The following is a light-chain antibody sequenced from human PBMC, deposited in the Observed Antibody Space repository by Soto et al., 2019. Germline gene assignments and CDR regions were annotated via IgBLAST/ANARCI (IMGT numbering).Light chain of an antibody. V-gene: IGKV1-5*03. CDR2: EAS. Sequence: DNQINQSASALTGSVGDRVSITYRASQTISSWLAWYQQKPGKAPKLLIYEASSLESGVPSRFSGSGSGTEFTLTISSLQPDDFATYYCQQYNSYYTFGQGTRLEIK. J-gene: IGKJ5*01. CDR3: QQYNSYYT. CDR1: QTISSW.